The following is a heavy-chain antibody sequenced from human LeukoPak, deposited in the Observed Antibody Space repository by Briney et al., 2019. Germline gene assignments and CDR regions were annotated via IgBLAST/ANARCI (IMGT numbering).Heavy chain of an antibody. D-gene: IGHD6-19*01. CDR1: GGTFSSYA. Sequence: ASVKVSCKASGGTFSSYAISWVRQAPGQGLEWMGRIIPILGIANYAQKFQGRVTITADKSTSTAYMELRSLRSDDTAVYCCARVRAVAGTGGAFDIWGQGTMVTVSS. J-gene: IGHJ3*02. CDR2: IIPILGIA. CDR3: ARVRAVAGTGGAFDI. V-gene: IGHV1-69*04.